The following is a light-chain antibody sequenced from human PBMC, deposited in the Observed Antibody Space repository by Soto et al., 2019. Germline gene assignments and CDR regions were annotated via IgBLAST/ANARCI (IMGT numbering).Light chain of an antibody. CDR1: SSDIGTYDH. J-gene: IGLJ1*01. CDR3: ISYTVSRSYV. V-gene: IGLV2-14*01. Sequence: QSVLTQPASVSGSPGQSITISCSGTSSDIGTYDHVAWFQQFPGKTPKLMIYSVSNRPSGVSYRFSGSKSGNTASLTISGLQAEDEADYYCISYTVSRSYVSGTGTKVTVL. CDR2: SVS.